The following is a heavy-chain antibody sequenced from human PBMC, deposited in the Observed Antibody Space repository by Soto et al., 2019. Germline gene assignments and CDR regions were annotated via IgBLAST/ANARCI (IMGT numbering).Heavy chain of an antibody. D-gene: IGHD6-13*01. CDR2: ISAYNGNT. Sequence: QVQLVQSGAEVKKPGASVKVSCKASGYTFTNYAFSWVRQAPGQGLAWMGWISAYNGNTNYPQKLQGRVTMTTDTSTSTAYMEPRSLRSDDTAVYYCARDLAAAGPFDCWGQGTLVTVSS. V-gene: IGHV1-18*01. CDR1: GYTFTNYA. CDR3: ARDLAAAGPFDC. J-gene: IGHJ4*02.